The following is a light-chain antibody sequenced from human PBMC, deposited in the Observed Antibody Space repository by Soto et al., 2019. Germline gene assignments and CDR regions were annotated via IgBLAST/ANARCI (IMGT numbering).Light chain of an antibody. CDR2: KAS. CDR1: QNINRW. V-gene: IGKV1-5*03. J-gene: IGKJ4*01. CDR3: LQYNCYPLY. Sequence: DIQMTQSPSTLSASVGDRVTITCRARQNINRWLAWYQQRPGKAPNLLIHKASTLEVGVPSRVSGSASGTEFTLTISSLPTDDFAVYFCLQYNCYPLYFGGGTKVEIK.